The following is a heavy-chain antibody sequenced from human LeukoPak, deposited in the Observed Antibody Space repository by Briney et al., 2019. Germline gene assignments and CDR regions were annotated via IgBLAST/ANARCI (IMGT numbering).Heavy chain of an antibody. Sequence: PGGSLRLSCAASGFTFSDYYMSWIRQAPRKGVEWVSYISSIRYYTKYADSVKGRFTISRDNAKNSLYLQMDSLRAEDTAVYYCARDDCTGSSCYSRLVDYWGQGTLVTVSS. CDR1: GFTFSDYY. D-gene: IGHD2-2*01. V-gene: IGHV3-11*05. J-gene: IGHJ4*02. CDR2: ISSIRYYT. CDR3: ARDDCTGSSCYSRLVDY.